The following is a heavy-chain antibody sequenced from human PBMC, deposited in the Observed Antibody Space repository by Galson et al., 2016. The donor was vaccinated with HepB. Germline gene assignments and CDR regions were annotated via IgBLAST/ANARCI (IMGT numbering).Heavy chain of an antibody. V-gene: IGHV3-7*03. CDR2: IKQDVREE. CDR1: KFIFSDYW. J-gene: IGHJ4*02. CDR3: ATTRLLDN. Sequence: SLRLSCAASKFIFSDYWMGWVRQAPGKGLEWVANIKQDVREEFYVDSVKGRFSISRDNAKSSLYLQMSGLRPNDTAFYYCATTRLLDNWGQGILVTVSS.